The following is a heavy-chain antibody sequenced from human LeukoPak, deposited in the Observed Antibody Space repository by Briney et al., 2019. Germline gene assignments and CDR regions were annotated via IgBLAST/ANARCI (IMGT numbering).Heavy chain of an antibody. V-gene: IGHV4-31*03. Sequence: SGTLSLTCTVSGGSISSGGYYWSWIRQHPGKGLEWIGYIYYSGSTYYNPSLKSRVTISVDTSKNQFSLKLSSVTAADTAVYYCARGGEGQRITIFGVRKNNWFDPWGQGTLVTVSS. D-gene: IGHD3-3*01. CDR1: GGSISSGGYY. CDR3: ARGGEGQRITIFGVRKNNWFDP. CDR2: IYYSGST. J-gene: IGHJ5*02.